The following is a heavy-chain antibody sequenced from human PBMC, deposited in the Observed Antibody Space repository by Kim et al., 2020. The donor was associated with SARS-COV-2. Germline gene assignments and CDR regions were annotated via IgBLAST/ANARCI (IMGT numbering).Heavy chain of an antibody. Sequence: GGSLRLSCAASGFTFSSYGMHWVRQAPGKGLEWVAVISYDGSNKYYADSVKGRFTISRDNSKNTLYLQMNSLRXXXTAVYYCXKXSELELRPEADYXGQG. CDR1: GFTFSSYG. CDR3: XKXSELELRPEADY. J-gene: IGHJ4*02. D-gene: IGHD1-7*01. V-gene: IGHV3-30*18. CDR2: ISYDGSNK.